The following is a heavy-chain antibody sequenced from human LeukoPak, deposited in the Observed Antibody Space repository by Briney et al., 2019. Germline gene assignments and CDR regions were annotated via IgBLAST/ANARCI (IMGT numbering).Heavy chain of an antibody. J-gene: IGHJ6*03. CDR3: ARRWNYGRNYYIDV. Sequence: SETLSLTCAVYGGSFSNYYWSWIRQPPGKGLEWLGEINDSGRANYNPSLMSRVTVSVDTSKNQFPLRLTSVTATDTAVYYCARRWNYGRNYYIDVWGKGATVSVSS. CDR2: INDSGRA. D-gene: IGHD1-7*01. V-gene: IGHV4-34*01. CDR1: GGSFSNYY.